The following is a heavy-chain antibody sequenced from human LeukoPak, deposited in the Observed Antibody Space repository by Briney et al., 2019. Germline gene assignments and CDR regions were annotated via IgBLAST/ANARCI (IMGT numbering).Heavy chain of an antibody. CDR2: IYYSGST. J-gene: IGHJ3*02. V-gene: IGHV4-59*08. Sequence: SETLSLTCTVSGGSISSYYWSWIRQPPGKGLEWIGYIYYSGSTNYNPFLKSRVTISVDTSKNQFSLKLSSVTAADTAVYYCARHLPWGAFDIWGQGTMVTVSS. D-gene: IGHD7-27*01. CDR3: ARHLPWGAFDI. CDR1: GGSISSYY.